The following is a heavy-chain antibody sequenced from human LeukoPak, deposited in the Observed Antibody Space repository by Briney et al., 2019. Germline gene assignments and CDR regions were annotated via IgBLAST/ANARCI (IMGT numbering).Heavy chain of an antibody. V-gene: IGHV1-2*02. J-gene: IGHJ5*02. CDR3: ARVSYQLLSVNWFDP. CDR1: GYTFTSYG. D-gene: IGHD2-2*01. CDR2: INPNSGGT. Sequence: GASVKVSCKAPGYTFTSYGISWVRQAPGQGLEWMGWINPNSGGTNYAQKFQGRVTMTRDTSISTAYMELSRLRSDDTAVYYCARVSYQLLSVNWFDPWGQGTLVTVSS.